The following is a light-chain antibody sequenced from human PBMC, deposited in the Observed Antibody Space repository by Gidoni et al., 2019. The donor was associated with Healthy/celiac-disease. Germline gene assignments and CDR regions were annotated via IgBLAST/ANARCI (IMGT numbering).Light chain of an antibody. V-gene: IGLV1-40*01. CDR1: SSNIGAGYD. J-gene: IGLJ2*01. CDR3: QSYDSSLSAHVV. CDR2: GNS. Sequence: QSVLTQPPSVSGAPGPRVTISCTGRSSNIGAGYDVHWYQQLPGTAPKLLIYGNSNRPSGVPDRFSGSKSGTSASLAITGLQAEDEADYYCQSYDSSLSAHVVFGGGTKLTVL.